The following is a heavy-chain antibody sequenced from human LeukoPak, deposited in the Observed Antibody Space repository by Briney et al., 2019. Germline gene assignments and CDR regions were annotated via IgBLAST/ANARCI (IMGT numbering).Heavy chain of an antibody. CDR3: AKKVSGSYYSYYYYYYYMDV. Sequence: GGSLRLSCAASGFTFSSYGMSWVRQAPGKGLEWVSAISGSGGSTYYADSVKSRFTISRDNSKNTLYLQMNSLRAEDTAVYYCAKKVSGSYYSYYYYYYYMDVWGKGTTVTISS. D-gene: IGHD3-10*01. V-gene: IGHV3-23*01. CDR2: ISGSGGST. J-gene: IGHJ6*03. CDR1: GFTFSSYG.